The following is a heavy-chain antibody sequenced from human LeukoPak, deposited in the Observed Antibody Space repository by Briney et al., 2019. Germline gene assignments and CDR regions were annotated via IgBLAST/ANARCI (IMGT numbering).Heavy chain of an antibody. J-gene: IGHJ4*02. CDR3: ARGAPTVTPTPFDD. CDR1: GFTFNTYE. Sequence: PGGSLRLSCATSGFTFNTYEMNWVRQAPGKWLEWVSYISSSGSTIYYADSVKGRFTISRDNAKKSLYLQMNSLRAEDTAIYYCARGAPTVTPTPFDDWGQGTLLTVSS. V-gene: IGHV3-48*03. D-gene: IGHD4-17*01. CDR2: ISSSGSTI.